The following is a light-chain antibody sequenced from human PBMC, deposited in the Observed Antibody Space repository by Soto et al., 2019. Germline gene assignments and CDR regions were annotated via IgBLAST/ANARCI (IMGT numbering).Light chain of an antibody. CDR2: LNSDGSH. CDR1: SGYSSYA. V-gene: IGLV4-69*01. Sequence: QPVLTQSPSASASLGASVKLTCTVSSGYSSYAIAWHQQQPEKGPRYLMKLNSDGSHSKGDGIPDRFSGSSSGDERYLTISSLQSEDEADYYCQTWGTGIAVFGGGTQLTVL. J-gene: IGLJ7*01. CDR3: QTWGTGIAV.